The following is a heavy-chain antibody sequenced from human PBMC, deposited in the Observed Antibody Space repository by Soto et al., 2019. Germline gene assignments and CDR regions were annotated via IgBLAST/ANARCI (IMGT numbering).Heavy chain of an antibody. CDR1: GYSISSGYY. J-gene: IGHJ4*02. D-gene: IGHD5-12*01. Sequence: SSETLSLTCAVSGYSISSGYYWGWIRHPPGKGLEWIGSIYHSGSTYYNPSLKSRVTISVDTSKNQFSLKLSSVTAADTAVYYCVLEMATYRGRDYWGQGTLVTVS. CDR2: IYHSGST. CDR3: VLEMATYRGRDY. V-gene: IGHV4-38-2*01.